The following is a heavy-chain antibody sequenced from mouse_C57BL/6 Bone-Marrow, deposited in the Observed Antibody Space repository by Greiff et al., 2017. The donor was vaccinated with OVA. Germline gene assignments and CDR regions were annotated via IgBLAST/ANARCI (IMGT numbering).Heavy chain of an antibody. CDR1: GFNIKDDY. Sequence: EVMLVESGAELVRPGASVKLSCTASGFNIKDDYMHWVKQRPEQGLEWIGWIVPENGDTEYASKFQGKATITADTSSNTAYLQLSSLTSEDTAVYYCTSYGNFDYWGQGTTLTVSS. V-gene: IGHV14-4*01. CDR3: TSYGNFDY. CDR2: IVPENGDT. D-gene: IGHD2-1*01. J-gene: IGHJ2*01.